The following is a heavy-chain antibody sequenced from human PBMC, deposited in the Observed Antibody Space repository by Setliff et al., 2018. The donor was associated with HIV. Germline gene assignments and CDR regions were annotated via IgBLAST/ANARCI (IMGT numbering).Heavy chain of an antibody. V-gene: IGHV4-4*02. CDR3: ESTGRKPYFGSRNEYYFDY. CDR2: IYHSGNT. J-gene: IGHJ4*02. Sequence: PGGSLRLSCAASGFTFSNYAMSWVRQSPGKGLEWIGQIYHSGNTNYNPSFKNRVTISLDKSKNQFSLTLTSVTAADTAVYYCESTGRKPYFGSRNEYYFDYWGQGALVTVSS. D-gene: IGHD3-10*01. CDR1: GFTFSNYAM.